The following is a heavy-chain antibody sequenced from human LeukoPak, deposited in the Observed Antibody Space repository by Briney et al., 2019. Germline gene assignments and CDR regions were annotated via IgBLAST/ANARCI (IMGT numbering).Heavy chain of an antibody. CDR2: IKQDGSEK. D-gene: IGHD3-22*01. Sequence: GGSLRLSCAASGFTFSSYWMSWVRQAPGKGLEWVANIKQDGSEKYYVDSVKGRFTISRDNAKNSLYLQMNSLRAEDTAVYYCARDWSDSSSYLFRWGQGTLVTVSS. CDR3: ARDWSDSSSYLFR. J-gene: IGHJ4*02. CDR1: GFTFSSYW. V-gene: IGHV3-7*01.